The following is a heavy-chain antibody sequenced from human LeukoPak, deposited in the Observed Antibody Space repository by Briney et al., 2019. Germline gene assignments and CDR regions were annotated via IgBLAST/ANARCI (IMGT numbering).Heavy chain of an antibody. Sequence: ASVKVSCKASGGTFSSYAISWVRQAPGQGLEWMGWISAYNGNTNYAQKLQGRVTMTTDTSTSTAYMELRSLRSDDTAVYYCARYSSSSGLDYWGQGTLVTVSS. D-gene: IGHD6-6*01. CDR1: GGTFSSYA. CDR3: ARYSSSSGLDY. J-gene: IGHJ4*02. CDR2: ISAYNGNT. V-gene: IGHV1-18*01.